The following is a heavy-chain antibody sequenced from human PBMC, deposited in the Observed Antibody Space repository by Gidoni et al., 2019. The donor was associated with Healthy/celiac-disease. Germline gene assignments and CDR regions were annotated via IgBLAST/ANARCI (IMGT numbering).Heavy chain of an antibody. Sequence: VQLQQCGAGLWKPTENLSITCAVYGGCLSGYYWCWIRQPPGKGLGWSGEINHSGSTNYNPSLNSRVTISVPTSNNQFSLKLSSVTAADTAVYYCARKAKGKYCSGGSCYRGMDVWGQGTTVTVSS. CDR1: GGCLSGYY. CDR3: ARKAKGKYCSGGSCYRGMDV. CDR2: INHSGST. V-gene: IGHV4-34*01. D-gene: IGHD2-15*01. J-gene: IGHJ6*02.